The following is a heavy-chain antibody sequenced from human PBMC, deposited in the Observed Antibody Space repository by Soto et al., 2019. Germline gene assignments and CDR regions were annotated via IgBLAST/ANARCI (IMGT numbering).Heavy chain of an antibody. V-gene: IGHV3-30*03. CDR1: GFTFSSYS. CDR3: PGSIAAQFDY. Sequence: GGSLRLSCAASGFTFSSYSTDWVRQAPGKGLEWVSAISNDRSNKYYADSVKGRFTISRDNSKNTLYLQMNSLRAEDTAVYYCPGSIAAQFDYWGHGTLVTVSS. CDR2: ISNDRSNK. J-gene: IGHJ4*01. D-gene: IGHD6-6*01.